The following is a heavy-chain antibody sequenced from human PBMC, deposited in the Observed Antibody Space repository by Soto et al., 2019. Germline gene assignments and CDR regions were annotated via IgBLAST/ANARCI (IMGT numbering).Heavy chain of an antibody. D-gene: IGHD1-26*01. CDR1: GYTFTNYG. V-gene: IGHV1-18*04. J-gene: IGHJ4*02. CDR3: ARERQWEPLLY. Sequence: QVRLVQSGLEVKKPGASVRLSCKTSGYTFTNYGVTWVRQAPGQGLEWMGWISAYNRNTNYGQKFEDRVIMTTEPPPITVCLELRDRKSDDTAVYACARERQWEPLLYWGAGTRVTVS. CDR2: ISAYNRNT.